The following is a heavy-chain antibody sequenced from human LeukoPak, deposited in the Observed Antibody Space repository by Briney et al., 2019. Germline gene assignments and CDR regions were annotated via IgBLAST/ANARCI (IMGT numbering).Heavy chain of an antibody. Sequence: ASVKVSCKASGYTFTGYHIHWVRQAPGQVLEWMGWINPNSGGTNFGPKFHGRVSMTRDMSINTVYMELNSLRSDDTAVYYCARGDKKENQSGPSGYFDPWGQGTLVTVSS. CDR2: INPNSGGT. J-gene: IGHJ5*02. CDR1: GYTFTGYH. D-gene: IGHD3-10*01. V-gene: IGHV1-2*02. CDR3: ARGDKKENQSGPSGYFDP.